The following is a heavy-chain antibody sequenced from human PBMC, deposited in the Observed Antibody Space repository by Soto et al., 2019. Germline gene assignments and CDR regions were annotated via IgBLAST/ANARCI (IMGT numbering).Heavy chain of an antibody. Sequence: PGGSLRLSCAASGFTFNRYSMNWVRQAPGKGLEWVSSISSTTNYIYYGDSMKGRFTISRDNAKNSLYLEMNSLRAEDTAVYYCARESEDLTSNFDYWGQGTRVPVSS. CDR3: ARESEDLTSNFDY. CDR1: GFTFNRYS. D-gene: IGHD7-27*01. CDR2: ISSTTNYI. J-gene: IGHJ4*02. V-gene: IGHV3-21*06.